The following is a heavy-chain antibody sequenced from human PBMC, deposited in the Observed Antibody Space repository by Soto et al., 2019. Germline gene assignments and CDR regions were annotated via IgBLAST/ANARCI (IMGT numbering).Heavy chain of an antibody. V-gene: IGHV3-74*01. CDR1: GFTFSSYW. Sequence: GGSLRLSCAASGFTFSSYWMHWVRQAPGKGLVWVSRINSDGSSTSYADSVKGRFTISRDNSKKTLYLQMNSLRAEDTAVYYCAKDPEVYYHGSGSYYGYWGPGTLVTVSS. CDR3: AKDPEVYYHGSGSYYGY. J-gene: IGHJ4*02. CDR2: INSDGSST. D-gene: IGHD3-10*01.